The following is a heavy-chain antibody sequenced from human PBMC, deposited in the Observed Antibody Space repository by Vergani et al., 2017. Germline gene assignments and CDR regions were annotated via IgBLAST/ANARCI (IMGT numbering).Heavy chain of an antibody. D-gene: IGHD3-16*01. Sequence: VQLLESGGGLVQPGGSLRLSCAASGFTFSSYAMSWVRQPPGKGLEWIGEIYHSGSTNYNPSLKSRVTISVDKSKNQFSLKLSSVTAADTAVYYCAREGETSYYYYMDVWGKGTTVTVSS. CDR3: AREGETSYYYYMDV. CDR2: IYHSGST. J-gene: IGHJ6*03. V-gene: IGHV4-4*02. CDR1: GFTFSSYAM.